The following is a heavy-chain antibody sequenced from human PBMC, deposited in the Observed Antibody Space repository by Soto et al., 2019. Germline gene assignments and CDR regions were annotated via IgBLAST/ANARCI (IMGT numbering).Heavy chain of an antibody. CDR3: AKKVNSGSGSQFFDY. CDR1: GFTFSSYS. V-gene: IGHV3-23*01. D-gene: IGHD3-10*01. CDR2: FRSGGDDGTT. Sequence: PGGSLRLSCAASGFTFSSYSMSWVRQAPGKGLEWVSGFRSGGDDGTTYYADSVRGRFTISRDNSKNTLFLQMNSLRAEDTAIYYCAKKVNSGSGSQFFDYWGQGTPVTVSS. J-gene: IGHJ4*02.